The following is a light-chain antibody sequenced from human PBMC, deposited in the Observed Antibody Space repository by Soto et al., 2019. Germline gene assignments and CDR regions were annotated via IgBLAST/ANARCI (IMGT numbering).Light chain of an antibody. J-gene: IGKJ2*01. Sequence: EIVMTQSPATLSVSPGERATLSCRASQSVSINLAWYQQKPGQAPRLLISGASTRATGIPGRFSGSGSGTEFTLTISSLQSVDFAVYYCQQYNNWPPYTFGQGTKLEIK. CDR3: QQYNNWPPYT. CDR1: QSVSIN. V-gene: IGKV3-15*01. CDR2: GAS.